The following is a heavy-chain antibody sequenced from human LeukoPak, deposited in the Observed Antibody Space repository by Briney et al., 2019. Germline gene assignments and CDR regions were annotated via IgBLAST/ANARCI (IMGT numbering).Heavy chain of an antibody. D-gene: IGHD5-18*01. Sequence: GGSLRLTCAASGFTFSNHWMHWVRQAPGKGLMWVSRINRDGSRTDYADSVKGRFTISRDDAKNTLYLQVNSLRAEDTAVYFCARGGSDTAMAHDYWGQGTLVTVSS. J-gene: IGHJ4*02. V-gene: IGHV3-74*01. CDR1: GFTFSNHW. CDR3: ARGGSDTAMAHDY. CDR2: INRDGSRT.